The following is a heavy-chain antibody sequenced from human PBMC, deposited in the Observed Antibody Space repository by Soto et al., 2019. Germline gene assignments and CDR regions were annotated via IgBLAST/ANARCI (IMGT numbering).Heavy chain of an antibody. V-gene: IGHV4-4*07. J-gene: IGHJ6*02. Sequence: AETLSLTCTFSVGSISSYYWSWIRQPAGKGLEWIGRIYTSGSTNYNPSLKSRVTMSVDTSKNQFSLKLSSVTAADTAVYYCARDLSSSVGKMAYYYGMDVWGQGTTVTVSS. CDR3: ARDLSSSVGKMAYYYGMDV. CDR2: IYTSGST. CDR1: VGSISSYY. D-gene: IGHD6-6*01.